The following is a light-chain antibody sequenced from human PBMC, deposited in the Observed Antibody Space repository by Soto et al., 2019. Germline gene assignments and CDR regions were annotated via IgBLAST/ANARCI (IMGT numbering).Light chain of an antibody. CDR2: DAS. V-gene: IGKV3-11*01. Sequence: EIVLTQSPATLSLSPGERATLSCRASQSVSSYLAWYQQKPGQAPRLLIYDASNRAAAIPARFSGSGSRTDFTLTISSLAPEDCAVYYCQQRSSWPLTFGQGTRLEIK. CDR3: QQRSSWPLT. J-gene: IGKJ5*01. CDR1: QSVSSY.